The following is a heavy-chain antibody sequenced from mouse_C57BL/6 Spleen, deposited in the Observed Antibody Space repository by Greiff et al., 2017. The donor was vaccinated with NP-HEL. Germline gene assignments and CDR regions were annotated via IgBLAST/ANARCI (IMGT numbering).Heavy chain of an antibody. Sequence: VQLQQSGAELVKPGASVKLSCTASGFNIQDYYMHWVKQRTEQGLAWIGRIDPEDGETKYAPKFQGKATITADPSSNTAYLQLSSLTSEDTAVYYCASIYYDYDLDYWGQGTTLTVSS. CDR2: IDPEDGET. V-gene: IGHV14-2*01. J-gene: IGHJ2*01. CDR1: GFNIQDYY. CDR3: ASIYYDYDLDY. D-gene: IGHD2-4*01.